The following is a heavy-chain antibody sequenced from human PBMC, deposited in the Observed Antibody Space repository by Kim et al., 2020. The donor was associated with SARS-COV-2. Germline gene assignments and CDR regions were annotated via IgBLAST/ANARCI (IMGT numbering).Heavy chain of an antibody. CDR1: GFSLFTRGMC. CDR2: IDWDDDK. CDR3: ARFRGTGTTRTQSFHYYMDV. J-gene: IGHJ6*03. V-gene: IGHV2-70*11. Sequence: SGPTLVKPTQTLTLTCTFSGFSLFTRGMCVSWVRQSPGRALEWLARIDWDDDKYYNTSLKTRLTISKDISINQVVLTMTNVDLMDTATYYCARFRGTGTTRTQSFHYYMDVWGKGTTVTVSS. D-gene: IGHD1-7*01.